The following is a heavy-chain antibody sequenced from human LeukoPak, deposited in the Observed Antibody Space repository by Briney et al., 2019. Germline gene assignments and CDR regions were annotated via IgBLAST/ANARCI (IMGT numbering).Heavy chain of an antibody. CDR2: IYYSGST. V-gene: IGHV4-59*12. CDR3: ARGLNDSWTGENY. CDR1: GDSFSSFF. D-gene: IGHD3-3*01. J-gene: IGHJ4*02. Sequence: SEILSLTCSVSGDSFSSFFWSWIRQPPGKGLEWIGYIYYSGSTNYNPFLKSRVTISVDTSKSQFSLKVRYVTAADTAVYYCARGLNDSWTGENYWGQGTLVTVSS.